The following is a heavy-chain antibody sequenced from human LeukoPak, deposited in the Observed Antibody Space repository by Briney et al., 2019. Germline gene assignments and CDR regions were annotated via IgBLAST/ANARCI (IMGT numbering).Heavy chain of an antibody. D-gene: IGHD3-3*01. Sequence: GASVKVSCKASGYTSTGYYMHWVRQAPGQGLEWMGWINPNSGGTNYAQKFQGRVTMTRDTSISTAYMELSRLRSDDTAVYYCARGIYDFWSGYLDYWGQGTLVTVSS. CDR1: GYTSTGYY. J-gene: IGHJ4*02. CDR2: INPNSGGT. CDR3: ARGIYDFWSGYLDY. V-gene: IGHV1-2*02.